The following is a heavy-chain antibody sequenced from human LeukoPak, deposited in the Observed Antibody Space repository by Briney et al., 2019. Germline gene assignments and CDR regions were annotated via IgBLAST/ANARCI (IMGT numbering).Heavy chain of an antibody. CDR3: ARGSAMSGHDFDY. D-gene: IGHD5-12*01. V-gene: IGHV3-53*01. CDR2: IHSGGST. Sequence: GGSLRLSCAASGFIVSSNYMSWVRQAPGKGLEWVSVIHSGGSTYYADSVKGRFTISRDNSKNTVYLQMNSLRVEDTAVYYCARGSAMSGHDFDYWGQGTLVTVSS. J-gene: IGHJ4*02. CDR1: GFIVSSNY.